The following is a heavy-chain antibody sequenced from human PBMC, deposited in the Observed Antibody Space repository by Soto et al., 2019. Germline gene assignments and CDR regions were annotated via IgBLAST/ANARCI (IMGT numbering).Heavy chain of an antibody. D-gene: IGHD2-15*01. Sequence: SETLSLTCTVSGGSISSSSYYWGWIRQPPGKGLEWIGSIYYSGSTYYNPSLKSRVTISVDTSKNQFSLKLSSVTAADTAVYYCARHFVGPNYWGQGTLVTVS. V-gene: IGHV4-39*01. J-gene: IGHJ4*02. CDR3: ARHFVGPNY. CDR2: IYYSGST. CDR1: GGSISSSSYY.